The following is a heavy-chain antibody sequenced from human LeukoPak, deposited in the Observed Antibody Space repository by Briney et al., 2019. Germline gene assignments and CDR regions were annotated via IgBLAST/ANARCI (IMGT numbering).Heavy chain of an antibody. J-gene: IGHJ4*02. CDR3: ARAAYLGLFDY. CDR2: IYSGGDT. D-gene: IGHD7-27*01. Sequence: GGSLRLSCAASGFTVSSNYMNWVRQAPGKGLEWVSVIYSGGDTYYADSVKGRFTIFRDNSKNMLNLQMNSLRAEDTAMYYCARAAYLGLFDYWGQGTLVTVSS. V-gene: IGHV3-53*01. CDR1: GFTVSSNY.